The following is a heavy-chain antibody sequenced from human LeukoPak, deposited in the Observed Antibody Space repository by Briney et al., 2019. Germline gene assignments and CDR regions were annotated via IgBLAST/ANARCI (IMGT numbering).Heavy chain of an antibody. D-gene: IGHD1-14*01. V-gene: IGHV3-74*01. Sequence: TGGSLRLSCAASGFTFRNYWMHWVRQVPGKGLVWVSRINDDGTFTIYADSVKGRFIISRDNAKNTLYLQMNSLRVEDTAVYYCGREILEPGKTLTYWGQGSLITVSS. J-gene: IGHJ4*02. CDR3: GREILEPGKTLTY. CDR2: INDDGTFT. CDR1: GFTFRNYW.